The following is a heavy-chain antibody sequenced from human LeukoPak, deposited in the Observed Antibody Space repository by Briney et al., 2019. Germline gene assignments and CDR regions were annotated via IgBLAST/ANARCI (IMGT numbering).Heavy chain of an antibody. Sequence: GGSLRLSCVASGFTFSNTWMSWVRQAPGKGLEWVGRTKSKPDGGTRDYAVPVKGRFTISRDDSKNTLYLQMNSLKTEDTAVYYCTTRGHQNYDSSGYLYWGQGTLVTVSS. D-gene: IGHD3-22*01. V-gene: IGHV3-15*01. CDR3: TTRGHQNYDSSGYLY. CDR2: TKSKPDGGTR. J-gene: IGHJ4*02. CDR1: GFTFSNTW.